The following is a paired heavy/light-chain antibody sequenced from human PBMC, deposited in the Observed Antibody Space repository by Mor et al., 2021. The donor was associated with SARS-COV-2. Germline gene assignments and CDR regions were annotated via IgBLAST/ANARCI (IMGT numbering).Heavy chain of an antibody. J-gene: IGHJ4*02. CDR1: GGTFSSYA. D-gene: IGHD3-10*01. CDR2: IIPMFGTV. CDR3: ASGPTSLVRGVTPRWHDY. Sequence: QVQLVQSGAEVKKPGSSVKVSCKSSGGTFSSYAISWVRQAPGQGLEWMGGIIPMFGTVNYAQKFQGRLTTTADESTSTAYMELSSLRSEDTAVYFCASGPTSLVRGVTPRWHDYWGQGTLVTVSS. V-gene: IGHV1-69*01.
Light chain of an antibody. Sequence: DIVMTQSPDSLAVSLGERATINCKSSQSVLYSSNNKNYLAWYQQKPGQPPKLLIYWASTRESGVPDRFTGSGSGTDFTLTISSLQAEDVAVYYCQQYYSTPLTFGQGTKVETK. CDR2: WAS. CDR3: QQYYSTPLT. CDR1: QSVLYSSNNKNY. J-gene: IGKJ1*01. V-gene: IGKV4-1*01.